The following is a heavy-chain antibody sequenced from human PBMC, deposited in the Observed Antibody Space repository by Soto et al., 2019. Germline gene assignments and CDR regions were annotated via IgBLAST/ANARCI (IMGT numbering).Heavy chain of an antibody. D-gene: IGHD1-20*01. CDR3: AKSLRITGTFDY. CDR1: GFTFRSYA. J-gene: IGHJ4*02. V-gene: IGHV3-23*01. CDR2: VSASGTGT. Sequence: PGGSLRLSCAASGFTFRSYAMSWVRQAPGKGLEWVSAVSASGTGTYYSDSVKGRFTISRDNSKNTLYLQMNSLRAEDTAVYYCAKSLRITGTFDYWGQGTLVTVSS.